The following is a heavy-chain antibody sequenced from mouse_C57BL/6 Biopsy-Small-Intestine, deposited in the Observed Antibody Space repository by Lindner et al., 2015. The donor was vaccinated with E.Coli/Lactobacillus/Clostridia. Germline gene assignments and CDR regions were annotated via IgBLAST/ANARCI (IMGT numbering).Heavy chain of an antibody. V-gene: IGHV1-4*01. D-gene: IGHD1-1*01. Sequence: VQLQESGAELARPGASVKMSCKASGYTFTSYTMHWVKQRPGQGLEWIGYINLSGAYTKYNQKFKDKATLTADKSSSTAYMQLSSLTSEDSAVYYCARGGNYYGSPFDYWGQGTTLTVSS. CDR1: GYTFTSYT. CDR2: INLSGAYT. CDR3: ARGGNYYGSPFDY. J-gene: IGHJ2*01.